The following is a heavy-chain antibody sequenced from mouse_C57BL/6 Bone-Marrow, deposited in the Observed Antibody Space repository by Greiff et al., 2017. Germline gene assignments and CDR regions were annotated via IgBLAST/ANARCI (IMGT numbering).Heavy chain of an antibody. J-gene: IGHJ4*01. Sequence: EVQLVESGPGLVKPSQSLSLTCSVTGYSITSGYYWNWIRQFPGNKLEWMGYISYDGSNNYNPSLKNRISITRDTSKNQLFLKLNSVTTEDTATYYCARNYGNYYSYYAMDYWGQGTSVTGSS. D-gene: IGHD2-1*01. V-gene: IGHV3-6*01. CDR2: ISYDGSN. CDR1: GYSITSGYY. CDR3: ARNYGNYYSYYAMDY.